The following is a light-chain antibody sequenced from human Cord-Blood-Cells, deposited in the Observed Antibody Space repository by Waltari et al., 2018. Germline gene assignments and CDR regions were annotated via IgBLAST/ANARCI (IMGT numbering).Light chain of an antibody. CDR2: SNT. CDR3: AAWDDSLNGLV. Sequence: QSVLTQPPSASGTPGQRVTISCSGSRSNIGSNNGNWYQQLPGTAPKLLIYSNTQRPSGVPDRFSGSKSGTSASLAISGLQSEDEADYYCAAWDDSLNGLVFGGGTKLTVL. J-gene: IGLJ2*01. V-gene: IGLV1-44*01. CDR1: RSNIGSNN.